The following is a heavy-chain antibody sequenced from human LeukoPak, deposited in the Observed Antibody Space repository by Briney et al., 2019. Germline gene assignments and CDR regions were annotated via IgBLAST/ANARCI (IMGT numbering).Heavy chain of an antibody. CDR1: GGSISSSSYY. V-gene: IGHV4-39*07. J-gene: IGHJ5*02. CDR3: ARDSHDILTGYSNWFDP. CDR2: IYYSGST. Sequence: SETLSLTCTVSGGSISSSSYYWGWIRQPPGKGLEWIGSIYYSGSTYYNPSLKSRVTISVDTSKNQFSLKLSSVTAADTAVYYCARDSHDILTGYSNWFDPWGQGTLVTVSS. D-gene: IGHD3-9*01.